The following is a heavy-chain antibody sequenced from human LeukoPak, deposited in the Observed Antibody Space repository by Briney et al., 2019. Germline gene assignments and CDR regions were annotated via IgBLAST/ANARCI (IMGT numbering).Heavy chain of an antibody. V-gene: IGHV1-8*01. D-gene: IGHD1/OR15-1a*01. Sequence: ASVTVSCKASGYTFTSYDINWVRQAPGQGLEWMGWMNPNSGNTDYAQKFQGRVTMTRDTSMSTAYMELSSLRSEDTAVYYCARGWASVPGTTVNDYWGQGTLVTVSS. J-gene: IGHJ4*02. CDR1: GYTFTSYD. CDR3: ARGWASVPGTTVNDY. CDR2: MNPNSGNT.